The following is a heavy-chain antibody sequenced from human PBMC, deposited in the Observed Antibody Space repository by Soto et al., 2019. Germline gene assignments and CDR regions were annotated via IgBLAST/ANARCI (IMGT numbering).Heavy chain of an antibody. CDR2: IIPILGIG. D-gene: IGHD2-15*01. J-gene: IGHJ4*02. Sequence: QVQLVQSGAEVKKPGSSVKVSCKASGVTFSSYTISWVRQAPGQGLEWMGRIIPILGIGNYAQKFQGRVTIIADKXXSTVYMDLSSLRSEDTAVYYCARDLSSGGTYYFDYWGQGTLVTVSS. V-gene: IGHV1-69*08. CDR1: GVTFSSYT. CDR3: ARDLSSGGTYYFDY.